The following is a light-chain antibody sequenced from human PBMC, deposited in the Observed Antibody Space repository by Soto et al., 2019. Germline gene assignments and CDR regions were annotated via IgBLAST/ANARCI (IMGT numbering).Light chain of an antibody. CDR1: SSNIGSNT. V-gene: IGLV1-44*01. J-gene: IGLJ1*01. Sequence: QSVLTQPPSASGTPGQSVTISCSGSSSNIGSNTVNWYQQLPGTAPKLLIYSNNQRPLGVPDRFSGSKSGTSASLAISGLQSEDEADYYCAAWDDSLNGYVFGTGTKVTVL. CDR3: AAWDDSLNGYV. CDR2: SNN.